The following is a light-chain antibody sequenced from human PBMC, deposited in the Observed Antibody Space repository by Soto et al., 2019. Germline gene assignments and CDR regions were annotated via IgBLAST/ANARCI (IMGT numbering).Light chain of an antibody. CDR2: DAS. CDR3: QQYAFSPRT. Sequence: EIVLTQSPATLSLSPGERATLSCRASQSVRSYLAWYQQKPGQAPRLLIYDASNRATGIPARFSGSGSGTDFTLTISSLEPEDFAVFYCQQYAFSPRTFGQGTRLQIK. V-gene: IGKV3-11*01. J-gene: IGKJ5*01. CDR1: QSVRSY.